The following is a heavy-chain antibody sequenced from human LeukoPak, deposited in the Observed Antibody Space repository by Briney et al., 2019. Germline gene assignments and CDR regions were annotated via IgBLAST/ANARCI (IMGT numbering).Heavy chain of an antibody. CDR2: ISYDGSNK. Sequence: LXLSXAASGFTFSSYAMHWVRQAPGKGLEWVAVISYDGSNKYYADSVKGRFTISRDNSKNTLYLQMNSLRAEDTAVYYCATLDIVVVPAALGPEHNWFDPWGQGTLVTVSS. J-gene: IGHJ5*02. CDR1: GFTFSSYA. D-gene: IGHD2-2*01. V-gene: IGHV3-30-3*01. CDR3: ATLDIVVVPAALGPEHNWFDP.